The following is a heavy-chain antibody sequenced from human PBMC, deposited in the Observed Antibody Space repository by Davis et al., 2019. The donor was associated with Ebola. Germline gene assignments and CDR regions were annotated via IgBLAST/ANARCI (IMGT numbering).Heavy chain of an antibody. J-gene: IGHJ4*02. CDR2: MNPNSGNT. CDR3: ARRVGARSGFDY. CDR1: GYTFTSYG. Sequence: ASVKVSCKASGYTFTSYGISWVRQATGQGLEWMGWMNPNSGNTGYAQKFQGRITMTRNISISTAYMELSSLRSEDTAVYYCARRVGARSGFDYWGQGSLVTVSS. D-gene: IGHD1-26*01. V-gene: IGHV1-8*02.